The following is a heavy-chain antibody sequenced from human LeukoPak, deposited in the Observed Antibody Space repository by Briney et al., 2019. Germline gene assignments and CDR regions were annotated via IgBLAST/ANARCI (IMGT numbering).Heavy chain of an antibody. D-gene: IGHD6-13*01. V-gene: IGHV4-61*01. CDR1: GASFSSGSYY. CDR3: ARVRSSSWNGKKIDY. Sequence: PSETLSLTCTVSGASFSSGSYYWSWIRQPPGKGLEWIGYIYYSGSTNYNPSLKSRVTISVDTSKNQFSLKLSSVTAADTAVYYCARVRSSSWNGKKIDYWGQGTLVTVSS. J-gene: IGHJ4*02. CDR2: IYYSGST.